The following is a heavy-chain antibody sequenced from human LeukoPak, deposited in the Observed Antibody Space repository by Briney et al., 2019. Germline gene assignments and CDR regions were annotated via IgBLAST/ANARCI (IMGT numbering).Heavy chain of an antibody. Sequence: GGSLRLSCAASGFTFSNFGMHWVRQAPGKGLEWVAFIRYDGSIKYYADSVQGRFTISRDNSKNTLYLQMNSLRVDDTAVYYCARTDILTGYYSYWGQGTLVTVSS. CDR2: IRYDGSIK. D-gene: IGHD3-9*01. V-gene: IGHV3-30*02. CDR3: ARTDILTGYYSY. J-gene: IGHJ4*02. CDR1: GFTFSNFG.